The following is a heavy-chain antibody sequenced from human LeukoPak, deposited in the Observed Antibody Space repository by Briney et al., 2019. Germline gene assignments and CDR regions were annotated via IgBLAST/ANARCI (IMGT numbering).Heavy chain of an antibody. Sequence: SETLSLTCTLSGGSISSGTYYWGWIRQPPGKGLEWVATIYYTGSMYYNPSLKGRVTVSVDTSKNQFSLKLSSLTAADTAVYYCARLPGSGYFDYWGQGILVTVSS. J-gene: IGHJ4*02. CDR1: GGSISSGTYY. D-gene: IGHD3-22*01. CDR3: ARLPGSGYFDY. CDR2: IYYTGSM. V-gene: IGHV4-39*01.